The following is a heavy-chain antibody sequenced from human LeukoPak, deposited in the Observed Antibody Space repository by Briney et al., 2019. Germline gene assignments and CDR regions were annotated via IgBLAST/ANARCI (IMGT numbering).Heavy chain of an antibody. CDR2: IYDSGST. Sequence: SETLSLTCTVSGGSIRSSYYYWGWIRQPPGKGLEWIGSIYDSGSTYYNPSLKSRVTISVDTSKNQFSLKLNSVTAADTAVYYCARSPAPRGSSSWYNWFDPWGQGTLVTVSS. J-gene: IGHJ5*02. CDR1: GGSIRSSYYY. D-gene: IGHD6-13*01. V-gene: IGHV4-39*01. CDR3: ARSPAPRGSSSWYNWFDP.